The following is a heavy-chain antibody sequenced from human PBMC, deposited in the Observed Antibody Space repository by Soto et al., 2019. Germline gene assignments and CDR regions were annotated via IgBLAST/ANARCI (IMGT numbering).Heavy chain of an antibody. CDR2: ISGRSAVP. CDR1: GLTLRSYA. CDR3: AKGGPFTGGFDP. Sequence: EGQLLHSGGDLVLPGGSLRLSCAGSGLTLRSYAMTWIRQTPEKGLEWVSTISGRSAVPSYADSLNGRFAVSRDNSQNTVYLQMNSLRPDDTATYYCAKGGPFTGGFDPWGQGSLVTVSS. J-gene: IGHJ5*02. D-gene: IGHD3-16*01. V-gene: IGHV3-23*01.